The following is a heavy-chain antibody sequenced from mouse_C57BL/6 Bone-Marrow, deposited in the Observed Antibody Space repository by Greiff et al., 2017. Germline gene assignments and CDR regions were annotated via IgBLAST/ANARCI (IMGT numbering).Heavy chain of an antibody. D-gene: IGHD1-1*01. J-gene: IGHJ4*01. Sequence: QVQLQQPGAELVKPGASVKMSCKASGYTFTSYWITWVKQRPGQGLEWIGDIYPGSGSTNYNEKFKSKATLTVDTSSSTAYMQLSSLTSEDSAVYYCARCYGSRGYDMGYWGKGTSVTVS. CDR2: IYPGSGST. CDR3: ARCYGSRGYDMGY. CDR1: GYTFTSYW. V-gene: IGHV1-55*01.